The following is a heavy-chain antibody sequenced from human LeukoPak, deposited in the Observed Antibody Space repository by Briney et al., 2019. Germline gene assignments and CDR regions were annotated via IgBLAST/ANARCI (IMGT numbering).Heavy chain of an antibody. CDR1: GGSISSSNW. J-gene: IGHJ5*02. CDR2: IYHSGST. CDR3: ARSQARLGWFDP. D-gene: IGHD6-19*01. Sequence: PSETLSLTCAVSGGSISSSNWWSWVRQPPGMGLEWIGEIYHSGSTNYNPSLKSRVTISVDKSKNQFSLKLSSVTAADTAVYYCARSQARLGWFDPWGQGTLVTVSS. V-gene: IGHV4-4*02.